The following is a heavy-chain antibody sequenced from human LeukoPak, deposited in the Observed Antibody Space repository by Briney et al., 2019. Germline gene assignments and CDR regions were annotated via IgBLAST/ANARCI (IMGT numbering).Heavy chain of an antibody. Sequence: SETLSLTCTVSGYSISRGYYCGWIRQPPGEGLEWIGSLYHRGNTYHNPSLKSRVTISVDTSKNQFSLKLSSVTAADTAVYYCASSWFAVAGSETNWFDHWGQGTLVTVSS. J-gene: IGHJ5*02. V-gene: IGHV4-38-2*02. CDR2: LYHRGNT. CDR3: ASSWFAVAGSETNWFDH. D-gene: IGHD6-19*01. CDR1: GYSISRGYY.